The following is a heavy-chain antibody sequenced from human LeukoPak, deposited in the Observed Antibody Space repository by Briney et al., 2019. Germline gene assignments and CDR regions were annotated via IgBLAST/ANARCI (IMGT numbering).Heavy chain of an antibody. CDR2: IYYSGST. J-gene: IGHJ4*02. D-gene: IGHD4-23*01. V-gene: IGHV4-39*07. CDR1: GGSISSSSYY. Sequence: PSETLSLTCTVSGGSISSSSYYWGWIRQPPGKGLEWIGSIYYSGSTYYNPSLKSRVTISVDTSKNQFSLKLSSVTAADTAVYYCARDPRGGNLGSDCWGQGTLVTVSS. CDR3: ARDPRGGNLGSDC.